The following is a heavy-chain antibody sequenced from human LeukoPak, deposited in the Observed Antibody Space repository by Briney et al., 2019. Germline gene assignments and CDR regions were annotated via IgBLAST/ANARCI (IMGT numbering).Heavy chain of an antibody. CDR3: AKSNGYGLVDI. Sequence: SETLSLSCAVYGGSFRGYYWSWIRQPPGKGLEWIGEINHSGSTNYNPSLKRRATISVDTSKNQFSLQLGSVTAADTAVYYCAKSNGYGLVDIWGQGTMVTVSS. D-gene: IGHD3-10*01. J-gene: IGHJ3*02. CDR2: INHSGST. V-gene: IGHV4-34*01. CDR1: GGSFRGYY.